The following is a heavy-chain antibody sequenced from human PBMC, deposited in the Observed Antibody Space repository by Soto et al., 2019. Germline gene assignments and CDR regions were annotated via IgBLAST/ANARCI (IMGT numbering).Heavy chain of an antibody. CDR1: GGSISSGDYY. CDR2: IYYSGST. J-gene: IGHJ6*02. D-gene: IGHD2-15*01. V-gene: IGHV4-30-4*01. CDR3: ARDQGYSYGMDV. Sequence: PSETLSLTCTVSGGSISSGDYYWSWIRQPPGKGLEWIGYIYYSGSTYYNPSLKSRVTISVDTSKNQFSLKLSSVTAADTAVYYCARDQGYSYGMDVWGQGTTVTVSS.